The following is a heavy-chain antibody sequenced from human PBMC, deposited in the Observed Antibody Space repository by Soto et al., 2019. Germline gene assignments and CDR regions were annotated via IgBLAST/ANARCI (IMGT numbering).Heavy chain of an antibody. J-gene: IGHJ6*02. CDR3: ARIADCSTTSCSFPSWFHVRGYCYYYGLDV. Sequence: ASVKVSCKASGYTFSTYGIHWVRQAPGQRLEWMGWFNTGNGDTKYSQKFQGRVTLTGDTSASTAYMELSSLRSEDTAVYYCARIADCSTTSCSFPSWFHVRGYCYYYGLDVWG. CDR2: FNTGNGDT. D-gene: IGHD2-2*01. CDR1: GYTFSTYG. V-gene: IGHV1-3*04.